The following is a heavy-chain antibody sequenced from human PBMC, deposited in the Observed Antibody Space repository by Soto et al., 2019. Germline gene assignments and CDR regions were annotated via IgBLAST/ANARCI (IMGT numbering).Heavy chain of an antibody. V-gene: IGHV3-9*01. CDR1: GFIFDDYA. Sequence: VQLVESGGGLVQPDRSLRLSCAASGFIFDDYAMHWVRQAPGKGLEWVSGISWNRGLIGYADSVKGRFTISRDNAKNALYLQMNSLRAEDTALYYCAKGSLEWLYYFDYWGQGTLVTVSS. CDR2: ISWNRGLI. J-gene: IGHJ4*02. CDR3: AKGSLEWLYYFDY. D-gene: IGHD6-19*01.